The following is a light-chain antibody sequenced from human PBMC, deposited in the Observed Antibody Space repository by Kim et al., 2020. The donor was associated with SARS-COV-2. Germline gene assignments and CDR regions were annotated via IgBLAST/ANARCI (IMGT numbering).Light chain of an antibody. Sequence: SASVGDRVTITCRASQNIGSWLAWYQQKPGKAPKLLIYDASSLQGGVPSRFSGSGSGTEFTLTISSLQPDDFSTYYCQQYETYPYTFGQGTKLEI. CDR2: DAS. V-gene: IGKV1-5*01. J-gene: IGKJ2*01. CDR1: QNIGSW. CDR3: QQYETYPYT.